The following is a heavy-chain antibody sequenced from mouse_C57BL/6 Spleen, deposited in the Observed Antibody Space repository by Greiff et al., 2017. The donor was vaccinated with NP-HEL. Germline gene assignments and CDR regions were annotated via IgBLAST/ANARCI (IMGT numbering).Heavy chain of an antibody. V-gene: IGHV1-26*01. Sequence: VQLQQSGPELVKPGASVKISCKASGYTFTDYYMNWVKQSHGKSLDWIGDINPNNGGTSYNQKFKGKATLTVDKSSSTAYMELRSLTSEDSAVYYCARGRNYYGSSYYFDYWGQGTTLTVSS. CDR1: GYTFTDYY. J-gene: IGHJ2*01. CDR2: INPNNGGT. CDR3: ARGRNYYGSSYYFDY. D-gene: IGHD1-1*01.